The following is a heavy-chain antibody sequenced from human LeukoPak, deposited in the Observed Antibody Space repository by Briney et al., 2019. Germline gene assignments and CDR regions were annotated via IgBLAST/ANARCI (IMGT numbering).Heavy chain of an antibody. V-gene: IGHV4-59*01. CDR3: ARGGNSGYDVGTFDY. D-gene: IGHD5-12*01. CDR1: GFTFSTYA. Sequence: GSLRLSCAASGFTFSTYAMHWVRQAPGKGLEWIGYIYYSGSTTYNSSLRSRVTISIDTSKNHFSLKLTSVTAADTAVYYCARGGNSGYDVGTFDYWGQGTLVTVSS. CDR2: IYYSGST. J-gene: IGHJ4*02.